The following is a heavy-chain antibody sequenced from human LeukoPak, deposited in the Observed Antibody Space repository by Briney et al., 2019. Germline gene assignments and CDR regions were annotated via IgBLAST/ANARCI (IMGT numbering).Heavy chain of an antibody. CDR2: ISGSGGST. V-gene: IGHV3-23*01. D-gene: IGHD2-15*01. CDR3: AKHSVFSFRYYFDY. Sequence: PGGSLRLSSAASGFSFSSYGMSWVRQAPGKGLEWVSAISGSGGSTYYADSVKGRFTISRDNSKNTLYLQMSSLRAEDTAVFYCAKHSVFSFRYYFDYWGQGALVTVSS. J-gene: IGHJ4*02. CDR1: GFSFSSYG.